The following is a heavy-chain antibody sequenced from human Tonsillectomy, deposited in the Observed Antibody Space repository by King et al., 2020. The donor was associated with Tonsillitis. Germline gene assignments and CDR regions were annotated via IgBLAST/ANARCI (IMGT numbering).Heavy chain of an antibody. CDR2: MNPNSGKT. Sequence: QLVQSGAEVKKPGASVKVSCKASGYTFTNYDINWVRQATGQGLEWMGWMNPNSGKTGYAQKFQGRVTMTRNTSIRTAYMELSSLRSEDTAVYYCSRCRSTSCDDYWGQGTLVTVSS. V-gene: IGHV1-8*01. CDR3: SRCRSTSCDDY. CDR1: GYTFTNYD. J-gene: IGHJ4*02. D-gene: IGHD2-2*01.